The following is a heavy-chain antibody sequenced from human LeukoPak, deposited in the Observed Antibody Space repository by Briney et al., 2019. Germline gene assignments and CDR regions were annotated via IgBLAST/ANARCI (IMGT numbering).Heavy chain of an antibody. Sequence: GGSLRLSCAAAGLTVTNNYMKWVRQPPGKGPGWVSLIYSGGSTYYADSVKGRFTISRDNPKNTVYLQMNNLRAEDTAVYYCARDRHCSGGSCSGLWGQGTLVTVSS. CDR1: GLTVTNNY. J-gene: IGHJ4*02. V-gene: IGHV3-53*01. CDR2: IYSGGST. CDR3: ARDRHCSGGSCSGL. D-gene: IGHD2-15*01.